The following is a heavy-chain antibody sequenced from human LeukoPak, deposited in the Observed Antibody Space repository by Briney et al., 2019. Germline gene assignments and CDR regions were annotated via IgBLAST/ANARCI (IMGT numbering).Heavy chain of an antibody. CDR1: GGSISIGGYS. CDR2: IYHSGST. Sequence: SETLSLTCAVSGGSISIGGYSWSWIRQPPGKGLEWIGYIYHSGSTYYNPSLKSRVTISVDRSKNQFSLKLSSVTAADTAVYYCARVRYDILTGSNWFDPWGQGTLVTVSS. J-gene: IGHJ5*02. D-gene: IGHD3-9*01. CDR3: ARVRYDILTGSNWFDP. V-gene: IGHV4-30-2*01.